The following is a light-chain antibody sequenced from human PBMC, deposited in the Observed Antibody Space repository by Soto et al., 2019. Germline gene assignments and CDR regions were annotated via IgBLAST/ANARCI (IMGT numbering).Light chain of an antibody. J-gene: IGLJ2*01. Sequence: QSALTQPPSVSGAPGQRVTISCTGSSSNIGAGYDEHWYQQLPGTAPKLLIYGNSNRPSGVPDRFSGSKSGTSASLAITGLQAEDESDYYCQSYDSSLSGSEVFGGGTKLTVL. CDR3: QSYDSSLSGSEV. CDR1: SSNIGAGYD. CDR2: GNS. V-gene: IGLV1-40*01.